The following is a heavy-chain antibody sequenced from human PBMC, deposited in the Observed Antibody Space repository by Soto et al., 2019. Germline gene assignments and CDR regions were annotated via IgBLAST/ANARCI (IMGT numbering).Heavy chain of an antibody. CDR1: GFTFDDHG. CDR2: ISWNSGSI. V-gene: IGHV3-9*01. D-gene: IGHD3-9*01. CDR3: VRDTSSGWHLKDH. Sequence: EVDLVESGGGLAQPGRSLRLSCVASGFTFDDHGMHWVRQIPGRGLEGVSGISWNSGSIGYAESVKGRFNIFRDNAKNSLYLEMNSLRQEDTALYYCVRDTSSGWHLKDHWGQGVQVSVSS. J-gene: IGHJ4*02.